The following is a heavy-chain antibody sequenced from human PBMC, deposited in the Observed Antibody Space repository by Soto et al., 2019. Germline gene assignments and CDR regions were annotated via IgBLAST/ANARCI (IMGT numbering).Heavy chain of an antibody. Sequence: GGSLRLSCAASGFTFSSYGMHWVRQAPGKGLEWVAVIWYDGSNKYYADSVKGRFTISRDNSKNTLYLQMNSLRAEDTAVYYCARDRPTAGDCSAGSCYHLVYLYQGALVTVSS. V-gene: IGHV3-33*01. CDR1: GFTFSSYG. D-gene: IGHD2-15*01. J-gene: IGHJ4*02. CDR3: ARDRPTAGDCSAGSCYHLVY. CDR2: IWYDGSNK.